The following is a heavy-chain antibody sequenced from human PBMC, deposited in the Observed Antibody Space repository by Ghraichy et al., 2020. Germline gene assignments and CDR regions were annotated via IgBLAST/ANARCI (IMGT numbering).Heavy chain of an antibody. CDR2: ISGGGVNT. Sequence: GGSLRLSCAASGFIFSSYAISWVRRAPGKGLDWVSAISGGGVNTYYADSVKGRFTISRDNSKNILYLQMNSLRAEDTAVYHCASKGIVGATPFADHWGQGTLVTVSS. V-gene: IGHV3-23*01. CDR3: ASKGIVGATPFADH. CDR1: GFIFSSYA. J-gene: IGHJ4*02. D-gene: IGHD1-26*01.